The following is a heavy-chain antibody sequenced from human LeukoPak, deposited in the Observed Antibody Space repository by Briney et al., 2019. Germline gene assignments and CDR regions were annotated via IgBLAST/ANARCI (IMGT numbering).Heavy chain of an antibody. V-gene: IGHV4-34*01. Sequence: SETLSLTCAVYGGSFSGYYWSWIRQPPGKGLEWIAEINHSGSTNYNPSLKRRVTISVDTSKNQFSLKLSSATAADTAVYYCARGAYSPWLRGFAFDYWGQGTLVTVSS. D-gene: IGHD3-9*01. CDR2: INHSGST. CDR1: GGSFSGYY. CDR3: ARGAYSPWLRGFAFDY. J-gene: IGHJ4*02.